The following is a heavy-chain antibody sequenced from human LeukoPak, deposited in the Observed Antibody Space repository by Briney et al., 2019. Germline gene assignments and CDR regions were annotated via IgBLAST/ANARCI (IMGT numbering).Heavy chain of an antibody. V-gene: IGHV3-21*01. Sequence: GGSLRLSCAASGFTFRRQWMSWVRQAPGKGLEWVSSISSSSSYIYYADSVKGRFTISRDNAKNSLYLQMNSLRAEDTAVYYCASVGAIAPNYYYYGMDVWGQGTTVTVSS. D-gene: IGHD1-26*01. J-gene: IGHJ6*02. CDR1: GFTFRRQW. CDR3: ASVGAIAPNYYYYGMDV. CDR2: ISSSSSYI.